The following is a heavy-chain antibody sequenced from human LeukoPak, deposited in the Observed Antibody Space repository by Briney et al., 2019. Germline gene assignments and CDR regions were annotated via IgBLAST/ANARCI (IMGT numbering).Heavy chain of an antibody. Sequence: PGGSLRLSCVASGFTFRTDEMNWVRQAPGGGLEWVSFISGGSGTAYYADSVKGRFTISRDNAKSSLYLQMNSLRVEDTAVYYCARDRDYGDYRPVSFDYWGRGTLVTVSS. J-gene: IGHJ4*02. CDR2: ISGGSGTA. CDR3: ARDRDYGDYRPVSFDY. V-gene: IGHV3-48*03. D-gene: IGHD4-17*01. CDR1: GFTFRTDE.